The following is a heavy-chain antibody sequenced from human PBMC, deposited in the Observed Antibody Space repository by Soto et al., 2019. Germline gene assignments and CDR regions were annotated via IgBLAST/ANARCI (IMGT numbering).Heavy chain of an antibody. CDR3: ARSEAAMDYFDY. D-gene: IGHD5-18*01. Sequence: SVKVCCKASGCPLSSYAISLVRQAPGQGLEWMGGIIPIFGTANYAQKFQGRVTITADESTSTAYMELSSLRSEDTAVYYCARSEAAMDYFDYWGQGTMVTVSS. V-gene: IGHV1-69*13. J-gene: IGHJ4*02. CDR1: GCPLSSYA. CDR2: IIPIFGTA.